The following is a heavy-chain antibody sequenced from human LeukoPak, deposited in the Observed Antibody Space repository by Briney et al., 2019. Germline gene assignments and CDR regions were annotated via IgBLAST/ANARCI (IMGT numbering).Heavy chain of an antibody. D-gene: IGHD3-22*01. V-gene: IGHV3-23*01. Sequence: PGGSLRLSCAASGFTFSSYAMSWVRQGQGMGLKWVFGISGSGASQYYADSVKGRFTISRDNSKNTLYVQMNSLRAEDTAAYYCAKGLDGGGYRYYFDYWGQGTLVSVSS. CDR3: AKGLDGGGYRYYFDY. J-gene: IGHJ4*02. CDR2: ISGSGASQ. CDR1: GFTFSSYA.